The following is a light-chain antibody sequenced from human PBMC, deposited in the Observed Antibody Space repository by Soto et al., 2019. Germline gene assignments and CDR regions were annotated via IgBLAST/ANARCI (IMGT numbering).Light chain of an antibody. V-gene: IGLV2-14*01. CDR1: SSDVGIYNY. CDR3: SSYTGSTNYV. CDR2: YVT. J-gene: IGLJ1*01. Sequence: QSVLTQPASVSRSPGQSITISCTGTSSDVGIYNYVSWYQQHPGKAPKLMIYYVTNRPSGASNRFSGSKSGNTGSLTISGIQAEDEADYYCSSYTGSTNYVFGTGTKVTVL.